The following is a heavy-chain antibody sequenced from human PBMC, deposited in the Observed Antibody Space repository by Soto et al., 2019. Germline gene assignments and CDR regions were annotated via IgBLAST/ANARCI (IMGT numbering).Heavy chain of an antibody. CDR3: ARDSSNYGDYVGWFDP. CDR1: GGSISSYY. Sequence: QVQLQESGPGLVKPSETLSLTCTVSGGSISSYYWSWIRQPPGKGLEWIGYIYYSGSTNYNPSLKSRVTISVDTSKNQLSLKLSSVAAADTDVYYCARDSSNYGDYVGWFDPWGQGTLVTVSS. CDR2: IYYSGST. J-gene: IGHJ5*02. D-gene: IGHD4-17*01. V-gene: IGHV4-59*01.